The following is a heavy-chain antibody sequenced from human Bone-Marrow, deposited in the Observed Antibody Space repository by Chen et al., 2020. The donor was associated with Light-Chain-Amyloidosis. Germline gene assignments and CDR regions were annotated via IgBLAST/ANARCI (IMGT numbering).Heavy chain of an antibody. V-gene: IGHV3-7*01. Sequence: EVQLVESGGGLVQPGGSLRLSCAASGFTFSTPWMGWVRQAPGKGLEWVSNINPAGGETYYLDSVKGRFTISGDNARNSLYLQMNSLRAEDTAVYYCARARGRAVYDYWGQGTLLTVSS. CDR3: ARARGRAVYDY. J-gene: IGHJ4*02. D-gene: IGHD3-16*01. CDR2: INPAGGET. CDR1: GFTFSTPW.